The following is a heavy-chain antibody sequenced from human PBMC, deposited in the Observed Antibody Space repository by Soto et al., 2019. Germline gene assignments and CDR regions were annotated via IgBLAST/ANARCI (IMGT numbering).Heavy chain of an antibody. D-gene: IGHD1-1*01. Sequence: XGSLDLSCAASGFTFSSYAMSWIRQAPGKGLEWVSYISSSSSYTNYADSVKGRFTISRDNAKNSLYLQMNSLRAEDTAVYYCAREELERDEILGSNWIDHWGQGTLVTVSS. V-gene: IGHV3-11*06. CDR3: AREELERDEILGSNWIDH. CDR2: ISSSSSYT. J-gene: IGHJ5*02. CDR1: GFTFSSYA.